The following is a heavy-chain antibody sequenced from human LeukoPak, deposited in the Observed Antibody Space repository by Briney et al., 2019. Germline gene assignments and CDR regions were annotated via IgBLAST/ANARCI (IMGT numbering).Heavy chain of an antibody. CDR3: ARSVPTFDP. J-gene: IGHJ5*02. Sequence: SETLSLTCTVSGGSISSYYWSWIRQTPGKGLEWIGYIYYSGSTNYNPSLKSRVTISVDTSKNQFSLKLGSVTAADTAVYYCARSVPTFDPWGQGTLVTVSS. CDR2: IYYSGST. CDR1: GGSISSYY. V-gene: IGHV4-59*08.